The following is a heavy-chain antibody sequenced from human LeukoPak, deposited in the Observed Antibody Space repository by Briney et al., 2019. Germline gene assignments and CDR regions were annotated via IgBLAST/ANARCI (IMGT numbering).Heavy chain of an antibody. Sequence: GGSLRLSCAASGFTFSSYGMHWVRQVPGKGLEWVAVISYDGSNKYYADSVKGRFTISRDNSKNTLYLQVNSLRAEDTAVYYCAKDQGSLPELLVDYWGQGTLVTVSS. J-gene: IGHJ4*02. V-gene: IGHV3-30*18. CDR1: GFTFSSYG. CDR3: AKDQGSLPELLVDY. CDR2: ISYDGSNK. D-gene: IGHD1-26*01.